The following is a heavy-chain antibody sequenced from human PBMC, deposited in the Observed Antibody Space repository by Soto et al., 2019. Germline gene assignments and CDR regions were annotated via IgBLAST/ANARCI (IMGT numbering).Heavy chain of an antibody. CDR3: ERGPEVRNWFDP. V-gene: IGHV4-31*03. D-gene: IGHD3-10*01. J-gene: IGHJ5*02. CDR2: IYYSGST. Sequence: PSETLSLTCTVSGGSISSGGYYWSWIRQHPGKGLEWIGYIYYSGSTYYNPSLKSRVTISVDTSKNQFSLKLSSVTAADTAVYYCERGPEVRNWFDPWGQGTLVTVSS. CDR1: GGSISSGGYY.